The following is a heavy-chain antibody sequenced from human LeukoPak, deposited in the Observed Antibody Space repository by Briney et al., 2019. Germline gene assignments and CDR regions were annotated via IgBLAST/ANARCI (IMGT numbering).Heavy chain of an antibody. Sequence: ASVKVSCKASGYTFTSYGISWVRQAPGQGLEWMGWISAYNGNTNYAQKLQGRVTMTTDTSTSTASMELRSLRSDDTAVYYCARQSLTVTKDYFDYWGQGTLVTVSS. J-gene: IGHJ4*02. CDR3: ARQSLTVTKDYFDY. CDR1: GYTFTSYG. CDR2: ISAYNGNT. V-gene: IGHV1-18*01. D-gene: IGHD4-17*01.